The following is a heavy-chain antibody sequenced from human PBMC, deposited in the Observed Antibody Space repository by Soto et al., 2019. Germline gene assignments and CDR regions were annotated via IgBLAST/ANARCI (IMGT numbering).Heavy chain of an antibody. V-gene: IGHV1-69*02. D-gene: IGHD3-10*01. CDR1: GDTFNFYS. CDR3: ASSYGSGYRAFDY. J-gene: IGHJ4*02. Sequence: QVQLVQSGAEVKRPGSSVKVSCKASGDTFNFYSINWVRQAPGLGLEWMGRVNPIVSMSNYAHKFQGRVTMTADKSTSTDYMELSRLRSEDTAIYYCASSYGSGYRAFDYWGQGALVTVSS. CDR2: VNPIVSMS.